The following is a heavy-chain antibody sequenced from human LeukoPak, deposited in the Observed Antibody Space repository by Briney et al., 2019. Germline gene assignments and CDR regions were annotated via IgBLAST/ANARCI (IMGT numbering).Heavy chain of an antibody. Sequence: PGGSLRLSCAASGLTVSSNYMSWVRQAPGKGLEWISVIYSGGSTYYADSVKGRFTNSRDNSKNTLYLQMNSLRAEDTAVYYCTRDRGLRPYGAYWGQGTLVTASS. V-gene: IGHV3-66*01. D-gene: IGHD3-10*01. CDR1: GLTVSSNY. J-gene: IGHJ4*02. CDR3: TRDRGLRPYGAY. CDR2: IYSGGST.